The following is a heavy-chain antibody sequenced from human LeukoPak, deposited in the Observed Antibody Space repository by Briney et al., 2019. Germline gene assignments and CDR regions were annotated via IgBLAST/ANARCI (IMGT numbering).Heavy chain of an antibody. J-gene: IGHJ6*02. CDR1: GYSFNSYW. V-gene: IGHV5-51*01. D-gene: IGHD6-13*01. Sequence: GESLKISCKGSGYSFNSYWIGWVRLMPGKGLEWMGIIYPGDSDTRYSPSFQGQVTISVDKSISTAYLQWSSLKASDTAMYYCARLAAAGTVVYYGMDVWGQGTAVTVSS. CDR2: IYPGDSDT. CDR3: ARLAAAGTVVYYGMDV.